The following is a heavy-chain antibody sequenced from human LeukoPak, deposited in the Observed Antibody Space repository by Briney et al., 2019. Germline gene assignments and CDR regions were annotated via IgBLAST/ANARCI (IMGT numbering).Heavy chain of an antibody. CDR3: TRDRGAAAGY. CDR2: IYNDGST. J-gene: IGHJ4*02. V-gene: IGHV3-53*01. Sequence: QPGGSLRLSCAASGFTVSNNYMSWVRQAPGKGLEWVSVIYNDGSTIYADSVMGRFTISGDNSKNTLYLQMNSLRAEDTAVYYCTRDRGAAAGYWGRGTLVTVSS. CDR1: GFTVSNNY. D-gene: IGHD6-13*01.